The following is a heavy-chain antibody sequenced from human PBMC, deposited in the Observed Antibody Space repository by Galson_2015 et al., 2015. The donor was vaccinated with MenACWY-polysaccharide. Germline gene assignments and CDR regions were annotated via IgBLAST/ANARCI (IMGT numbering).Heavy chain of an antibody. V-gene: IGHV3-33*01. J-gene: IGHJ6*03. Sequence: SLRLSCAASGFTFSSYGMHWVRQAPGKGLEWVAVIWYDGSNKYYADSVKGRFTISRDNSKNTLYQQMNSLRAEDTAVYYCARGSGRRTSSPCYYMDVWGKGTTVTVSS. D-gene: IGHD2-2*01. CDR1: GFTFSSYG. CDR3: ARGSGRRTSSPCYYMDV. CDR2: IWYDGSNK.